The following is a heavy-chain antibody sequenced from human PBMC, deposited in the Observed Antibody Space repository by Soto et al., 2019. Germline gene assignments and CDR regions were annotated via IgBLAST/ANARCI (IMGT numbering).Heavy chain of an antibody. D-gene: IGHD3-10*01. Sequence: HLVQSGPEVKRPGASITVSCKTSGDTFANFGLSWVRQAPGQGLVWMGWIATDNNNKNYAQKFQGRLTLTTDTSTSTAYMELESLGYDDTAVYYCARVVRGVVNWFDPWCQGTLVNVSS. V-gene: IGHV1-18*01. CDR1: GDTFANFG. CDR2: IATDNNNK. J-gene: IGHJ5*02. CDR3: ARVVRGVVNWFDP.